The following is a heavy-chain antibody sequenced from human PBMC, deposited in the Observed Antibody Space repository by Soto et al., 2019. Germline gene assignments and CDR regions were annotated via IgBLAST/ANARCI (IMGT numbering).Heavy chain of an antibody. CDR2: INHSGST. CDR3: ASLCARQQLVHRGRIDALDI. Sequence: QVQLQQWGAGLLKPSDTLSLTCAVYGGSLSGYYWRRIRQPLGKGLEWIGEINHSGSTNYNPPLKSQVIISVDTSKNQLSLERSTVTAADTAVYSCASLCARQQLVHRGRIDALDIWGQGTMVTGSS. CDR1: GGSLSGYY. J-gene: IGHJ3*02. D-gene: IGHD6-13*01. V-gene: IGHV4-34*01.